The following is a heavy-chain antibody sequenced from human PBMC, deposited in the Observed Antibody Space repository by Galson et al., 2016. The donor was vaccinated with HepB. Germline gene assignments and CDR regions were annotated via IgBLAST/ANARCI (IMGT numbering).Heavy chain of an antibody. V-gene: IGHV1-69*13. Sequence: SVKVSCKASGGGFSNYAISWVRQAPGQGLEWVGGIIPMLGTTNYAQKFLGRVTITADESTSTAYMELNSLRSEDTAMFFCARDSRIGVPSYYYAMDVWGQGTTVTVSS. CDR2: IIPMLGTT. D-gene: IGHD6-19*01. J-gene: IGHJ6*02. CDR3: ARDSRIGVPSYYYAMDV. CDR1: GGGFSNYA.